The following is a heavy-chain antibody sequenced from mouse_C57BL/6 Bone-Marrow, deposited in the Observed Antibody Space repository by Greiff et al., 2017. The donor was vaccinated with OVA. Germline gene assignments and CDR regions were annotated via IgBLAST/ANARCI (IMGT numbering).Heavy chain of an antibody. V-gene: IGHV1-15*01. D-gene: IGHD1-1*01. CDR1: GYTFTDYE. CDR3: TRPYGSSYEMDY. Sequence: VKLQESGAELVRPGASVTLSCKASGYTFTDYEMHWVKQTPVHGLEWIGAIDPETGGPAYNQKFKGKAILTADKSSSTAYLELRSLTTEDSAGYYGTRPYGSSYEMDYWGQGTSVTVSA. CDR2: IDPETGGP. J-gene: IGHJ4*01.